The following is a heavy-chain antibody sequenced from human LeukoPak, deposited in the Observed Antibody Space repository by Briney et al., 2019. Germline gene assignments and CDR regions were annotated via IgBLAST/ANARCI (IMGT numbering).Heavy chain of an antibody. Sequence: ASVKVSCKASGYTFTGYYMHWVRQAPGQGLEWMGWINPNSGGTNYAQKFQGRVTMTRDTPISTAYMELSRLRSDDTAVYYCASPTPVEQQLVPLMDVWGQGTTVTVSS. CDR1: GYTFTGYY. CDR2: INPNSGGT. V-gene: IGHV1-2*02. D-gene: IGHD6-13*01. J-gene: IGHJ6*02. CDR3: ASPTPVEQQLVPLMDV.